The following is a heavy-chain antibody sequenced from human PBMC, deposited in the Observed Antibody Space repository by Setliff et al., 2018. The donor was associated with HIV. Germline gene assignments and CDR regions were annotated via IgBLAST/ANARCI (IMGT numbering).Heavy chain of an antibody. CDR3: ARGWPDDYVWPYHFDY. CDR1: GYSISSGYY. V-gene: IGHV4-38-2*01. D-gene: IGHD3-16*01. J-gene: IGHJ4*02. Sequence: LSLTCAVSGYSISSGYYWGWIRQPPGKGLEWIGSIYHSGSTYYNPSLKSRVTISVDTSKNQFSLKLSSVTAADTAVYYCARGWPDDYVWPYHFDYWGQGTLVTVSS. CDR2: IYHSGST.